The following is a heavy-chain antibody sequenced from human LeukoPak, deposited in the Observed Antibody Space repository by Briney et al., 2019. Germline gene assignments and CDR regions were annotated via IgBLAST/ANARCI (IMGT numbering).Heavy chain of an antibody. J-gene: IGHJ4*02. V-gene: IGHV4-4*02. CDR2: INHSGST. Sequence: SGTLSLTCAVSGGSISSSNWWSWVRQPPGKGLEWIGEINHSGSTNYNPSLKSRVTISVDTSKNQFSLKLSSVTAADTAVYYCARDYYDSSGYYYALWGQGTLVTVSS. D-gene: IGHD3-22*01. CDR3: ARDYYDSSGYYYAL. CDR1: GGSISSSNW.